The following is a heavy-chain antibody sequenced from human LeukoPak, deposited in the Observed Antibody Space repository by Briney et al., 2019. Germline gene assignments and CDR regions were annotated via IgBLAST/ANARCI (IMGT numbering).Heavy chain of an antibody. J-gene: IGHJ4*02. CDR2: IYYSGST. CDR3: ARSGDYYGSSDYFSDGALFDL. V-gene: IGHV4-31*03. CDR1: GGSISSGGYY. Sequence: VKPSQALSLTCTVSGGSISSGGYYWSWIRQHPGKGLEWIGYIYYSGSTYYNPSLKSRVTISVDTSKNQFSLKLSSVTAADTAVYYCARSGDYYGSSDYFSDGALFDLWGQGTLVTVSS. D-gene: IGHD3-22*01.